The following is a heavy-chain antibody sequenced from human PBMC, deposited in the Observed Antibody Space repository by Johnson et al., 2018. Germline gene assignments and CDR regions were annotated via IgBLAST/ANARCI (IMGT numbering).Heavy chain of an antibody. D-gene: IGHD1-26*01. V-gene: IGHV3-30-3*01. CDR3: AGDQGAYEGGMNLFQH. Sequence: QVQLVESGGGVVQPGRSLRLSCAASGFTFSSYAMHWVRQAPGKGLEWVAVISYDGSNKYYADSVKGRFTISRDNSKNTLYLQMNSLRAEDTAVYNCAGDQGAYEGGMNLFQHWGQGTLVTVSS. J-gene: IGHJ1*01. CDR1: GFTFSSYA. CDR2: ISYDGSNK.